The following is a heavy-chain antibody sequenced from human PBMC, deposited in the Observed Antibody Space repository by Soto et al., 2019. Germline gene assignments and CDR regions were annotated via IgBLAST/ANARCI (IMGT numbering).Heavy chain of an antibody. V-gene: IGHV1-69*01. J-gene: IGHJ6*02. Sequence: QVQLVQSGAEVRKPGSSVTVSCKASGGTFSNYAISWVRQAPGQGLEWMGGIIPIVGTGSYAQKFQGRVTITADEPTTTAFMELSSLRFEDTSVYYCARVVILVPTASTHYYYHMDVWGPGTTVTVSS. CDR3: ARVVILVPTASTHYYYHMDV. CDR2: IIPIVGTG. CDR1: GGTFSNYA. D-gene: IGHD2-2*01.